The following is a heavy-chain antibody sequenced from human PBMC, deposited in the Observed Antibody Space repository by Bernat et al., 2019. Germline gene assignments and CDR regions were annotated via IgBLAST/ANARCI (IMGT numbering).Heavy chain of an antibody. CDR1: GFTFSSYG. Sequence: QVQLVESGGGVVQPGRSLRLSCAAAGFTFSSYGMHWVRQAPGKGLEWVAVIWYDGSNKYYADSVKGRFTISRDNSKNTRYLQMNSLRAEVAAFYYCASSSVVVVTIPDYWGQGTLVTVPS. CDR3: ASSSVVVVTIPDY. V-gene: IGHV3-33*01. CDR2: IWYDGSNK. D-gene: IGHD3-3*01. J-gene: IGHJ4*02.